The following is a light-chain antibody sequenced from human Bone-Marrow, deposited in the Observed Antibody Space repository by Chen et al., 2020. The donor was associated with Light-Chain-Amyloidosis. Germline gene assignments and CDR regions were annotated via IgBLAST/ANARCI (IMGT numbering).Light chain of an antibody. J-gene: IGKJ1*01. CDR3: LQDYSHPWT. Sequence: AIQMTQSPSSLSASVGDRVTITCRASQGIRNDVGWYQQKPGKAPKLLIYVASNLESGVPSRFSGSGSGTDFTLTISSLQPEDFATYYCLQDYSHPWTFGQETKVEIK. V-gene: IGKV1-6*01. CDR1: QGIRND. CDR2: VAS.